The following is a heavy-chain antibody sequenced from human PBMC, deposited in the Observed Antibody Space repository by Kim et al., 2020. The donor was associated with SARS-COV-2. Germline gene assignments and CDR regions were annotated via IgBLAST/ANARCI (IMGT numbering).Heavy chain of an antibody. CDR3: TREAVWAFGI. J-gene: IGHJ3*02. CDR2: ITTDGSTT. Sequence: GGSLRLSCAASGFTFSSFSMHWVRQTPGKGLVWVSRITTDGSTTTYADSVQGRFSTSRDNAKNTVYLQMNSLRAEDTAVYYCTREAVWAFGIWGQGTMVTVSS. D-gene: IGHD6-19*01. V-gene: IGHV3-74*01. CDR1: GFTFSSFS.